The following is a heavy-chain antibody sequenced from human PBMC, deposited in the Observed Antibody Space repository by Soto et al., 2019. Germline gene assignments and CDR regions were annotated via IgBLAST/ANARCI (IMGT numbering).Heavy chain of an antibody. CDR2: ISYDGTKI. CDR3: VRELDGYGRFDY. Sequence: PGGPLRLCCAASGATFRGHGMHWVRQDPGKGLEWVAAISYDGTKIHYADSVKGRFTISRDNSMSLQMSSLRGEDTAVYFCVRELDGYGRFDYWGLGTPVTGSS. V-gene: IGHV3-30*03. D-gene: IGHD5-18*01. CDR1: GATFRGHG. J-gene: IGHJ4*02.